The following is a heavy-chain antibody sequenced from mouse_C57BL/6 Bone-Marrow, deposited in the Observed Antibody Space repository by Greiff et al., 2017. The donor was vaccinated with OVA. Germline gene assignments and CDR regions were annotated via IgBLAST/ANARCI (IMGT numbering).Heavy chain of an antibody. CDR2: IYPRSGNT. CDR3: ARSAMVYAMDY. V-gene: IGHV1-81*01. J-gene: IGHJ4*01. CDR1: GYTFTSYG. D-gene: IGHD2-2*01. Sequence: VKLMESGAELARPGASVKLSCKASGYTFTSYGISWVKQRTGQGLEWIGEIYPRSGNTYYNEKFKGKATLTADKSSSTAYMELRSLTSEDSAVYFCARSAMVYAMDYRGQGTSVTVSS.